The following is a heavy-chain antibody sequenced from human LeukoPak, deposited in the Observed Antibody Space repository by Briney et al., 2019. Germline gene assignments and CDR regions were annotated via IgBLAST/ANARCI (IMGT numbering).Heavy chain of an antibody. V-gene: IGHV3-43D*03. Sequence: GGSLGLSCAASGFTFDDYAMHWVRQAPGKGLEWVSLISWDGGSTYYADSVKGRFTISRDNSKNSLYLQMNSLRAEDTALYYCAKGPVRGSYRYGYFDYWGQGTLVTVSS. D-gene: IGHD3-16*02. CDR2: ISWDGGST. J-gene: IGHJ4*02. CDR3: AKGPVRGSYRYGYFDY. CDR1: GFTFDDYA.